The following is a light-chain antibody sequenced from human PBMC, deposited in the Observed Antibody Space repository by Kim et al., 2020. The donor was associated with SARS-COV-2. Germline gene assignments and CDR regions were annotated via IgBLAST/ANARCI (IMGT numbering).Light chain of an antibody. CDR2: RAS. CDR3: LQYVNLPYT. CDR1: QNITDY. Sequence: LSSSVRNRLPITCQAEQNITDYLNWDHQRPGQAPQLLSYRASSLVTALPSRCRGIGSGTHFTFTNSSLQVVDIATYPCLQYVNLPYTFGQGTKLKI. V-gene: IGKV1-33*01. J-gene: IGKJ2*01.